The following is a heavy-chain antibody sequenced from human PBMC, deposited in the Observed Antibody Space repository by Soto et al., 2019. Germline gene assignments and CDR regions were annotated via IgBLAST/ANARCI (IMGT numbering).Heavy chain of an antibody. CDR2: ISSNSDTV. D-gene: IGHD3-10*01. CDR1: GFTLSSYS. J-gene: IGHJ1*01. CDR3: ARVGLKFLLWGEVFQV. Sequence: DVYLVESGGGLVQPGGSLRLSCTASGFTLSSYSMHWVRQAPGKGPEWVSHISSNSDTVDYADSVKGRFTISRDNARNSLSLQMNSLRAEATAVYYCARVGLKFLLWGEVFQVWGQGTLVTVSS. V-gene: IGHV3-48*01.